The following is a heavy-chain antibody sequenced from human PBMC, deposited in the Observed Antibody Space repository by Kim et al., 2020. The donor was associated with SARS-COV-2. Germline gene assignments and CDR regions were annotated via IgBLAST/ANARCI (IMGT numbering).Heavy chain of an antibody. J-gene: IGHJ4*02. CDR3: AAPRSYGYYDSSGYYYGFDY. D-gene: IGHD3-22*01. Sequence: ASVKVSCKVSGYTLTALSLPLLRPSPGKGLEWMGGFDPEDGETIYAQKFQGRVTMTEDTSTDTDYMELSSLRSEDTAVYYCAAPRSYGYYDSSGYYYGFDYWGQGTLVTVSS. V-gene: IGHV1-24*01. CDR2: FDPEDGET. CDR1: GYTLTALS.